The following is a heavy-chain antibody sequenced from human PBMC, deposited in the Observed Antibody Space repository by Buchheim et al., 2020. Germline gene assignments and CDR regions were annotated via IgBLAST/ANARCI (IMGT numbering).Heavy chain of an antibody. CDR1: GYTFSNYA. CDR3: ARGRAAADDFDF. V-gene: IGHV1-3*04. Sequence: QVHLVQSGAEVKKPGASVRVSCKASGYTFSNYAIHWVRQAPELGLEWMGWISTGNADRRLSQKFQDRVTIFRDTSASTVYLELRSLRSEDTGVYYCARGRAAADDFDFWGQGTL. CDR2: ISTGNADR. J-gene: IGHJ4*02. D-gene: IGHD6-13*01.